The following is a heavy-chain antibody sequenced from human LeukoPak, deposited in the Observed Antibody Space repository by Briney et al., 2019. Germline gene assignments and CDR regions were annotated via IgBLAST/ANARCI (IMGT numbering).Heavy chain of an antibody. V-gene: IGHV2-5*02. CDR2: ICWDDDK. CDR1: GFSLSTSGVG. J-gene: IGHJ4*02. Sequence: SGPTLVNPTQTLTLICTFSGFSLSTSGVGVAWIRQPPGKALEWLALICWDDDKRYSPSLKSRLTITKDTSKNQVVLIMTNMDPVDTGTYYCAHSSDLYDSSGSYPYYFDYWGQGTLVTVSS. D-gene: IGHD3-22*01. CDR3: AHSSDLYDSSGSYPYYFDY.